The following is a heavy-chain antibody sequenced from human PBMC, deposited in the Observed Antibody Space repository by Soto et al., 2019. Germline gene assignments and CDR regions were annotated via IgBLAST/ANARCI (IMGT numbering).Heavy chain of an antibody. CDR3: ARMRGMSSGSSFDY. Sequence: QVQLVQSGAEVKKPGSSVKVSCKASGGTFSSYAISWVRQAPGQGLEWMGGIIPIFGTANYAQKFQGRVTITADESTSTAYKELSSLRSEDTALYYCARMRGMSSGSSFDYWGQGTLVTVSS. D-gene: IGHD3-10*01. V-gene: IGHV1-69*01. CDR2: IIPIFGTA. J-gene: IGHJ4*02. CDR1: GGTFSSYA.